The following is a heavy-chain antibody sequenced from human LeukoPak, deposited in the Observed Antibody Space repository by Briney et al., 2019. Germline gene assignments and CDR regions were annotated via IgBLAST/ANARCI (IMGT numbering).Heavy chain of an antibody. CDR3: ATIAASDAEYFQH. CDR1: GFTFSSYS. J-gene: IGHJ1*01. D-gene: IGHD6-6*01. Sequence: GGSLRLSCAASGFTFSSYSMNWVRQAPGKGLEWVSSISSSSTYIYYADSVKGRLTISRDNAKNSLYLQMNSLRAEDTAVYYCATIAASDAEYFQHWGQGTLVTVSS. CDR2: ISSSSTYI. V-gene: IGHV3-21*01.